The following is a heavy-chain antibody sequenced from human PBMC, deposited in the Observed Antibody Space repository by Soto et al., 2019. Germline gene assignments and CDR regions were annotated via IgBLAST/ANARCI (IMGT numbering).Heavy chain of an antibody. J-gene: IGHJ5*02. CDR1: GFTFGTYA. V-gene: IGHV3-23*01. CDR2: INGRGDNA. Sequence: ELQLLESGGDLVQPGESLILSCVASGFTFGTYAMSWVRQAPGRGLEWVSSINGRGDNAYYADSVKGRFTISRDNSGNLLYLQMHSLRADDTGVYYCAKDRLATGATVRFDPWGQGTLVTVSS. D-gene: IGHD1-1*01. CDR3: AKDRLATGATVRFDP.